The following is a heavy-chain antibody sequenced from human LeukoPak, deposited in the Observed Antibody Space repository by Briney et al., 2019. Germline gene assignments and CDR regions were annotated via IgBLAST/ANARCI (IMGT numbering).Heavy chain of an antibody. J-gene: IGHJ4*02. D-gene: IGHD3-3*01. CDR1: GFTFSSYA. CDR2: ISYDGSNK. V-gene: IGHV3-30-3*01. CDR3: ARDPTKNYDFWSGYEDY. Sequence: GRSLRLSCAASGFTFSSYAMHWVRKDPGKWLERLAVISYDGSNKYYADSVKGRFTISRDNSKNTLYLQMNSLRAEDTAVYYCARDPTKNYDFWSGYEDYWGQGTLVTVSS.